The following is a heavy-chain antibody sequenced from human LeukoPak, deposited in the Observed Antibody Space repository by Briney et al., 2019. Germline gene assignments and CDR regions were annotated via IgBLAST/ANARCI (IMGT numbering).Heavy chain of an antibody. D-gene: IGHD3-22*01. Sequence: GGSLRLSCAASGFTFSSYGMHWVRQPPGKGLEWVAIIWYDGSNKTYEDSVKGRFTISRDNSKNTLYLQMNSLRAEDTAVYYCARGVDYYENSGTIDYWSQGTLVTVSS. CDR2: IWYDGSNK. V-gene: IGHV3-33*08. CDR1: GFTFSSYG. J-gene: IGHJ4*02. CDR3: ARGVDYYENSGTIDY.